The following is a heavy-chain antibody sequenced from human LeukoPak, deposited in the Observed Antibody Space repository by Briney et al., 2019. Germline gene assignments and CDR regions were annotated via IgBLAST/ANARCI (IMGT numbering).Heavy chain of an antibody. CDR3: ARPSSSWYKPPYYYYYMDV. Sequence: SETLSLTCAVYGGSFSGYYWSWIRQPPGKGLEWIGYIYYSGSTNYNPSLKSRVTISVDTSKNQFSLKLSSVTAADTAVYYCARPSSSWYKPPYYYYYMDVWGKGTTVTVSS. D-gene: IGHD6-13*01. J-gene: IGHJ6*03. V-gene: IGHV4-59*01. CDR1: GGSFSGYY. CDR2: IYYSGST.